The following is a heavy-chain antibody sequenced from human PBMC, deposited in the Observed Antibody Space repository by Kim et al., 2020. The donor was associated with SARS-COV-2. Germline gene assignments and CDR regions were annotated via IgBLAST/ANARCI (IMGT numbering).Heavy chain of an antibody. J-gene: IGHJ4*02. V-gene: IGHV1-2*02. CDR3: ARSSLLDFDY. Sequence: GGANYAQRLQGRGTMTRDTSISTVYLGMTRLGSDDTAVYYCARSSLLDFDYWGQGTLVTVSS. CDR2: GGA. D-gene: IGHD2-15*01.